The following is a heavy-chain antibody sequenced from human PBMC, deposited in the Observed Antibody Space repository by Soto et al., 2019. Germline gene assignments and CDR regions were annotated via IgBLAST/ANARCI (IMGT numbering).Heavy chain of an antibody. J-gene: IGHJ1*01. Sequence: PGGSLRLSCAASGFTFSSYSMNWVRQAPGKGLEWVSYISSSSSTIYYADSVKGRFTISRDNAKNSLYLQMNSLRAEDTAVYYCARGPFGFWSGYYNVLGYFQHWGQGTLVTVSS. CDR1: GFTFSSYS. D-gene: IGHD3-3*01. CDR2: ISSSSSTI. V-gene: IGHV3-48*01. CDR3: ARGPFGFWSGYYNVLGYFQH.